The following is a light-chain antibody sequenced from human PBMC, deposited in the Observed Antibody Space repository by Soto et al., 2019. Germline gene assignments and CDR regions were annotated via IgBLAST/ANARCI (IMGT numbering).Light chain of an antibody. CDR1: QSVGSN. V-gene: IGKV3-15*01. CDR3: QQRTRWPMT. CDR2: GAS. Sequence: EIVMTQSPVTLSVSLGGRAALSCRASQSVGSNLAWYQQMPGQAPRLLIYGASTRATGIPARFSGSGSGTEFTLTISSLQSEDSAVYYCQQRTRWPMTFGQGTRLEIK. J-gene: IGKJ5*01.